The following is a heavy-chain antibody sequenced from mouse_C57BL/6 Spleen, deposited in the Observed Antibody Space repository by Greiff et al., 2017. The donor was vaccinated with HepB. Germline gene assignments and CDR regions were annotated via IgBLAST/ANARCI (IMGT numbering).Heavy chain of an antibody. CDR3: ARSYLITTVVAHYAMDY. D-gene: IGHD1-1*01. J-gene: IGHJ4*01. CDR1: GYAFSSSW. V-gene: IGHV1-82*01. CDR2: IYPGDGDT. Sequence: QVQLQQSGPELVKPGASVKISCKASGYAFSSSWMNWVKQRPGKGLEWIGRIYPGDGDTNYNGKFKGKATLTADKSSSTAYMQLSSLTSEDSAVYFCARSYLITTVVAHYAMDYWGQGTSVTVSS.